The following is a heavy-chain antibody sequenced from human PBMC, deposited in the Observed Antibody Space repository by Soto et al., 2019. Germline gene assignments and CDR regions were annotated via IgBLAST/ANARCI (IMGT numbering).Heavy chain of an antibody. CDR1: GGAFSRNT. J-gene: IGHJ4*02. V-gene: IGHV1-69*13. CDR3: ARQFDYDTSGYHYAY. Sequence: ASVKVSCKASGGAFSRNTVSWVRQAPGQGLEWMGGITPLFGTASYAQKFQGRVTITADESTNTAYMELSRLRSEDTAVYYCARQFDYDTSGYHYAYWGQGTLVTVSS. D-gene: IGHD3-22*01. CDR2: ITPLFGTA.